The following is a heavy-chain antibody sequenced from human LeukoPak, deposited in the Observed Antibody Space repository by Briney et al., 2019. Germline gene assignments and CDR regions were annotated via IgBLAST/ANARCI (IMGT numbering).Heavy chain of an antibody. Sequence: SETLSLTCAVYGGSFSGYYWSWIRQPPGKGLEWIGYIYYSGSTNYNPSLKSRVTISVDTSKNQFSLKLSSVTAADTAVYYCARPLSRGSDDAFDIWGQGTMVTVSS. J-gene: IGHJ3*02. V-gene: IGHV4-59*08. CDR3: ARPLSRGSDDAFDI. CDR1: GGSFSGYY. D-gene: IGHD2-15*01. CDR2: IYYSGST.